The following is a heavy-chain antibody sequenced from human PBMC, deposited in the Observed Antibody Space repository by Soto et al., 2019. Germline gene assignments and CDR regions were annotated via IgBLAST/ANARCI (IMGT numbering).Heavy chain of an antibody. Sequence: SLTISCAASGFTFSSYAMSWVRQARGKGLEWVSAISGSGGSTYYADSVKGRFTISRDNSKNTLYLQMNSLRAEDTAVYYCAKESSIVVVSSGAFDIWGQGTMVTVPS. CDR1: GFTFSSYA. CDR3: AKESSIVVVSSGAFDI. D-gene: IGHD3-22*01. CDR2: ISGSGGST. J-gene: IGHJ3*02. V-gene: IGHV3-23*01.